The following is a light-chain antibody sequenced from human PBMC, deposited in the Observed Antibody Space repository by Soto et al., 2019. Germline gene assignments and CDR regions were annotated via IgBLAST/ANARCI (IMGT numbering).Light chain of an antibody. CDR2: GNT. CDR3: QSYDTSLSASYV. Sequence: QSALTQPPSVSGAPGQRVTISCTGSSSNIGAGYEVHWYQHLPGKAPKLLICGNTNRPSGVPDRFSGSKSGTSASLAITGLQAEDEADYYCQSYDTSLSASYVFGGGTRSPS. V-gene: IGLV1-40*01. J-gene: IGLJ1*01. CDR1: SSNIGAGYE.